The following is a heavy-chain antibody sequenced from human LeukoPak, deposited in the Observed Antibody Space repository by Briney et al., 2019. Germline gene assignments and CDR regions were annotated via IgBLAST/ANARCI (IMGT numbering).Heavy chain of an antibody. CDR3: ARTPTKNYWYFDL. CDR2: IYYSGST. CDR1: GGSTSSYY. D-gene: IGHD5-24*01. J-gene: IGHJ2*01. Sequence: SETPSLTCTVSGGSTSSYYWSWIRQPPGKGLEWIGYIYYSGSTNYNPSLKSRVTISVDTSKNQFSLKLTSVTAADTAVYYCARTPTKNYWYFDLWGRGTLVTVSS. V-gene: IGHV4-59*01.